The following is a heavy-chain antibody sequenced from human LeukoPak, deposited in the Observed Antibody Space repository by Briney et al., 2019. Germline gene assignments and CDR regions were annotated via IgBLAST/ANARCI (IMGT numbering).Heavy chain of an antibody. D-gene: IGHD3-10*01. CDR2: ISYDGSNK. J-gene: IGHJ2*01. Sequence: GGSLRLSCAASGFTFSSYAMHWVRQAPGKGVEWVAVISYDGSNKYYADSVKGRFTISRDNSKNTLYLQMNSLRAEDTAVYYCARAPDHYGSGSPNWYFDLWGRGTLVTVSS. CDR1: GFTFSSYA. CDR3: ARAPDHYGSGSPNWYFDL. V-gene: IGHV3-30-3*01.